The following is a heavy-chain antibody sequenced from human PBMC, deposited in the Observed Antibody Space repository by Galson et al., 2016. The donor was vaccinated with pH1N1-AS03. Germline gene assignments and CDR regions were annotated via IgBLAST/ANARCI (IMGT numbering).Heavy chain of an antibody. CDR3: ARVSAGLTGYYYAMDV. D-gene: IGHD4/OR15-4a*01. CDR2: INPSDGNT. CDR1: GYTFTSYY. J-gene: IGHJ6*02. Sequence: SVKVSCKASGYTFTSYYIHWVRQAPGQGREWMGIINPSDGNTNYAQRFKGRVTMTRDTSTSTVYMELSSLRSDDTAVYYCARVSAGLTGYYYAMDVWGQGTTVTVSS. V-gene: IGHV1-46*01.